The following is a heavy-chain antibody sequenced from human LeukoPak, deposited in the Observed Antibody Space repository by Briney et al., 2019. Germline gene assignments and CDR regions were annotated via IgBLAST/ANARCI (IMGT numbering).Heavy chain of an antibody. CDR1: GFTSSSYA. CDR2: ISGSGGST. V-gene: IGHV3-23*01. D-gene: IGHD5-24*01. CDR3: AKGGRDGYPLGY. J-gene: IGHJ4*02. Sequence: SGGSLRLSCAASGFTSSSYAMSWVRQAPGKVLEWVSAISGSGGSTYYADSVKGRFTISRDNSKNTLYLQMNSLRAEDTAVYYFAKGGRDGYPLGYWGQGTLVTVSS.